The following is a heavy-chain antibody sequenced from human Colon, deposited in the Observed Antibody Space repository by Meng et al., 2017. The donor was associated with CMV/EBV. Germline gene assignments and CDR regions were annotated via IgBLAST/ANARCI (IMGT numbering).Heavy chain of an antibody. D-gene: IGHD2-8*01. J-gene: IGHJ4*02. Sequence: SETLSLTCTVSGASISSSSYYWGWVRQPPGKGLEWIGSIYFTGTADYNPSLQRRVTISVDTSKNHFSLNLSSVTAADTAVYYCAHQISEVYAHSFWGQGTLVTVSS. V-gene: IGHV4-39*02. CDR3: AHQISEVYAHSF. CDR2: IYFTGTA. CDR1: GASISSSSYY.